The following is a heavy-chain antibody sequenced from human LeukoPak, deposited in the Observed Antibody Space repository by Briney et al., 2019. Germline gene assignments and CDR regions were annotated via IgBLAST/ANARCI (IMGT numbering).Heavy chain of an antibody. CDR2: ISSSSSYI. D-gene: IGHD2-15*01. CDR3: ARDTPHIVVVAALPGAFDI. J-gene: IGHJ3*02. V-gene: IGHV3-21*01. CDR1: GFTFSSYS. Sequence: GGSLRLSCAASGFTFSSYSMNWVRQAPGKGLEWVSSISSSSSYIYYADSVKGRFTISRDNAKNSLYLQMNSLRAEDTAVYYCARDTPHIVVVAALPGAFDIWGQGTMVTVSS.